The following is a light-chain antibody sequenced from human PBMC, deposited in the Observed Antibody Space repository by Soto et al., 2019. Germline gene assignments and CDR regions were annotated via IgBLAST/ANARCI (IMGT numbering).Light chain of an antibody. CDR1: SNDLGGYNY. V-gene: IGLV2-14*01. CDR3: SSYTSFITYV. J-gene: IGLJ1*01. Sequence: QSVLTQPASVSGSPGQSITISCTGTSNDLGGYNYVSWYQQHPGKTPKLMIYDVSNRPSGVSDRFSGSKSGNTASLTISALQAEDEADYYCSSYTSFITYVFGHGTKVTVL. CDR2: DVS.